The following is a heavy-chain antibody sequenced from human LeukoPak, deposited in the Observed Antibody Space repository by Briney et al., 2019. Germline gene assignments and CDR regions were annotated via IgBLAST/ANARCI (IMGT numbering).Heavy chain of an antibody. J-gene: IGHJ4*02. CDR3: ARHRAYSNSSPFDY. V-gene: IGHV4-59*08. Sequence: PSETLSLTCSVSGGSLSSLYWSWIRQPPGKGLEWIGYIYYTGSTNYNPSLGGRVTMFVDMSKNQFSLRLSSVTAADTPVYYCARHRAYSNSSPFDYWGQGTLVTVSS. D-gene: IGHD6-6*01. CDR2: IYYTGST. CDR1: GGSLSSLY.